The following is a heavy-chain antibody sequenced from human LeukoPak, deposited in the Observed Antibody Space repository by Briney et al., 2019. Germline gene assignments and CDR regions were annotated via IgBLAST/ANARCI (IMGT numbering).Heavy chain of an antibody. Sequence: PGGSLRLSCAASEFTFSYYDMSWVRQAPGKGLEWVASITLSGGSTFYADSVKGRFTISRDNSKNTLYLQMNSLSAEDTAVYYCAKRGNPAVGHHYLDVWGKGTTVSVSS. J-gene: IGHJ6*03. D-gene: IGHD2-2*01. CDR3: AKRGNPAVGHHYLDV. CDR1: EFTFSYYD. V-gene: IGHV3-23*01. CDR2: ITLSGGST.